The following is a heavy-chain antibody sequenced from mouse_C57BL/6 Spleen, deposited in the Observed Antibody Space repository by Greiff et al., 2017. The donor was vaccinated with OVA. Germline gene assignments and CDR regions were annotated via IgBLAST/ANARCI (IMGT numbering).Heavy chain of an antibody. CDR1: GYPFTDYY. CDR3: ARGLVGYWYFDV. Sequence: VQLQQSGPVLVKPGASVKMSCKASGYPFTDYYMNWVKQSHGKSLEWIGVINPYNGGTSYNQKFKGKATLTVDKSSSTAYMELNSLTSEDSAVYYCARGLVGYWYFDVWGTGTTVTVSS. D-gene: IGHD1-1*02. CDR2: INPYNGGT. J-gene: IGHJ1*03. V-gene: IGHV1-19*01.